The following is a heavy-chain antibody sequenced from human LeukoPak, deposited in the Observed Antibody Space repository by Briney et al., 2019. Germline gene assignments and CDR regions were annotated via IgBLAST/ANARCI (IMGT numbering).Heavy chain of an antibody. CDR2: IYYTGST. D-gene: IGHD5-24*01. Sequence: SETLSLTCTVSGGSISGYYWTWIRQPPGKGLEWIGYIYYTGSTNYNTSLKSRVTISVDTSKNQFSLNLSSVTAADTALYYCARFDRDGYNLDYWGQGTLVTVSS. V-gene: IGHV4-59*01. CDR3: ARFDRDGYNLDY. J-gene: IGHJ4*02. CDR1: GGSISGYY.